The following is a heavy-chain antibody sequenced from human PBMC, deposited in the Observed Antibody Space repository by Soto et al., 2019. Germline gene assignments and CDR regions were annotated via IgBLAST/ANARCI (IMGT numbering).Heavy chain of an antibody. Sequence: GGSLRLSCAASGFTFSSYSMNWVRQAPGKGLEWVSSISSSSSYIYYADSVKGRFTISRDNAKNSLYLQMNSLRAEDTAVYYCARGYITIFGVVTNAFDIWGQGTMVTVSS. CDR2: ISSSSSYI. CDR3: ARGYITIFGVVTNAFDI. CDR1: GFTFSSYS. J-gene: IGHJ3*02. V-gene: IGHV3-21*01. D-gene: IGHD3-3*01.